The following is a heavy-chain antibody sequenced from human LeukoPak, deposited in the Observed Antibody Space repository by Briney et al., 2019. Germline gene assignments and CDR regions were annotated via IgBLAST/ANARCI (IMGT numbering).Heavy chain of an antibody. D-gene: IGHD3/OR15-3a*01. CDR2: VKYDGSTT. J-gene: IGHJ4*02. V-gene: IGHV3-74*01. CDR1: GFTFSAYW. CDR3: ARDLNWLLFDY. Sequence: GGSLRLSCAASGFTFSAYWMHWVRQAPGKGLVWVSRVKYDGSTTAYADSVKGRFTISRDNTRNILYLEMNSLRVEDTAVYYCARDLNWLLFDYWGRGALVTVSS.